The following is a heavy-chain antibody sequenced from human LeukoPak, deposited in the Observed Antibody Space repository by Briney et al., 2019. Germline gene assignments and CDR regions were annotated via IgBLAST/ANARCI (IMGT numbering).Heavy chain of an antibody. V-gene: IGHV3-30-3*01. D-gene: IGHD5-18*01. CDR1: GFTFSSYA. CDR2: ISYDGSNK. CDR3: ARDTAMVSPFDY. J-gene: IGHJ4*02. Sequence: GRSLRLSCAASGFTFSSYAMHWVRQAPGKGLEWVAVISYDGSNKYYADSVKGRFTISRDNSKNTLYLQMNSLRAEDTAVYYCARDTAMVSPFDYWGQGTLVTVSS.